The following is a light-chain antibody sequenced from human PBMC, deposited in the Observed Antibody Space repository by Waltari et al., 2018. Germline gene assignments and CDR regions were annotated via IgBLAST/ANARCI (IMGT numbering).Light chain of an antibody. CDR3: LSRDTTSTRV. CDR1: SLRRDY. V-gene: IGLV3-19*01. Sequence: SSELTQDPAVSVALGQTVSITCQGDSLRRDYASWYQQRPGQAPILILYGKDNRPSGIPDRFHGSTSGNTASLTITGAQAEDEADYYCLSRDTTSTRVFGGGTRLTV. CDR2: GKD. J-gene: IGLJ3*02.